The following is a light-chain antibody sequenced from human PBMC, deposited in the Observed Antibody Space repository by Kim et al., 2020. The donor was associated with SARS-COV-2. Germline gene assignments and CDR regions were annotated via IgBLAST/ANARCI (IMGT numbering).Light chain of an antibody. CDR2: AAS. CDR3: QQYHSSPIT. CDR1: QSVTSSH. Sequence: PGEEATLSCRASQSVTSSHLAWYQQKPGQAPRLLIYAASTRATGIPDRFSGSGSGTDFTLTISRLEPEDFAVYSCQQYHSSPITFGQGTRLEIK. V-gene: IGKV3-20*01. J-gene: IGKJ5*01.